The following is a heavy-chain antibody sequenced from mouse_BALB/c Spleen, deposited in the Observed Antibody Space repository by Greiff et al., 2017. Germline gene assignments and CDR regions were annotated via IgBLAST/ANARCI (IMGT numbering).Heavy chain of an antibody. Sequence: QVQLQQPGAELVKPGTSVKLSCKASGYNFTSYWINWVKLRPGQGLEWIGDIYPGSGSTNYNEKFKSKATLTVDTSSSTAYMQLSSLASEDSALYYCARKGMDYWGQGTSVTVSS. J-gene: IGHJ4*01. CDR2: IYPGSGST. CDR1: GYNFTSYW. V-gene: IGHV1-55*01. CDR3: ARKGMDY.